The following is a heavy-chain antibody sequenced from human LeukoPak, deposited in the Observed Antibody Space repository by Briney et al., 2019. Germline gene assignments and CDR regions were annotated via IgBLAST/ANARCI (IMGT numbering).Heavy chain of an antibody. Sequence: GGTLRLSCAASGFTFSSFAMAWVRQAPGKGLEWVSAISGSRNNTYYADSVKGRFTISRDNSKNTLYLQMNSLRAEDTAVYYCARSVGKDSSFDYWGQGTLVTVSS. D-gene: IGHD6-13*01. J-gene: IGHJ4*02. CDR3: ARSVGKDSSFDY. CDR1: GFTFSSFA. CDR2: ISGSRNNT. V-gene: IGHV3-23*01.